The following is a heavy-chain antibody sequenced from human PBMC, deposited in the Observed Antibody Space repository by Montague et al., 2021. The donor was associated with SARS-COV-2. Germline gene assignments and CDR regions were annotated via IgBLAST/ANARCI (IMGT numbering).Heavy chain of an antibody. CDR1: GGSLSGYY. V-gene: IGHV4-34*01. Sequence: SETLSLICAVYGGSLSGYYWSWIRQPPGKGLEWIGEINHSGSTNYNPSLKSRVTISVDTSKNQFSLKLSSVTAADTAVYYCTREGYQVLWSDYYYYGMDVWGQGTTVTVSS. J-gene: IGHJ6*02. CDR3: TREGYQVLWSDYYYYGMDV. D-gene: IGHD2-2*01. CDR2: INHSGST.